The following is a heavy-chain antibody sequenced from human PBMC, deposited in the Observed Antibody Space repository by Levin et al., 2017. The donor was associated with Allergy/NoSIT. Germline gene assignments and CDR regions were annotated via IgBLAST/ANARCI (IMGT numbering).Heavy chain of an antibody. CDR1: GYTFTSYD. D-gene: IGHD3-3*01. J-gene: IGHJ6*03. CDR3: ARAGVVDMKGDYYYYYMDV. CDR2: MNPNSGNT. Sequence: ASVKVSCKASGYTFTSYDINWVRQATGQGLEWMGWMNPNSGNTGYAQKFQGRVTMTRNTSISTAYMELSSLRSEDTAVYYCARAGVVDMKGDYYYYYMDVWGKGTTVTVSS. V-gene: IGHV1-8*01.